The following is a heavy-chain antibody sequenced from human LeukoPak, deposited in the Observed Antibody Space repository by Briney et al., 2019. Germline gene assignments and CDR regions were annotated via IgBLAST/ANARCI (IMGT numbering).Heavy chain of an antibody. CDR3: AKVLAELLLPDP. CDR2: ISGSGGST. CDR1: GFIFNTYW. Sequence: GGSLRLSCAASGFIFNTYWTPWVRQAPGKGLEWVSAISGSGGSTYYADSVKGRFTISRDNSKNTLYLQMNSLRAEDTAVYYCAKVLAELLLPDPWGQGTLVTVSS. V-gene: IGHV3-23*01. J-gene: IGHJ5*02. D-gene: IGHD2-21*02.